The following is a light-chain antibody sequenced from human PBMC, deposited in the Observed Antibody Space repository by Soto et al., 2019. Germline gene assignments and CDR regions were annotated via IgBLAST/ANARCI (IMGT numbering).Light chain of an antibody. CDR3: QSYDSSLSGYV. CDR2: GNS. V-gene: IGLV1-40*01. Sequence: QSVLTQPPSVSGAPGQRVAISCTGSSSNIGAGYDVHWYQQLPGTAPKLLIYGNSNRPSGVPDRFSGSKSGTSASLAITGLXXXDEADYYCQSYDSSLSGYVFGTGTKVTVL. J-gene: IGLJ1*01. CDR1: SSNIGAGYD.